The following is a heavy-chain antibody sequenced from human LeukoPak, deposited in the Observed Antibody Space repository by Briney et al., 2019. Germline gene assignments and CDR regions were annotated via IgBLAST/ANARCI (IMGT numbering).Heavy chain of an antibody. J-gene: IGHJ6*03. D-gene: IGHD4-17*01. CDR3: ARGDYGDYMDV. Sequence: GGSLRLSCAASGFTFSSYWMSWVRQAPGKGLEWVANIKQDGSEKYYVDSVKGRFTISRDNAKNSLYLQVNSLRAEDTAVYYCARGDYGDYMDVWGKGTTVTVSS. CDR2: IKQDGSEK. V-gene: IGHV3-7*01. CDR1: GFTFSSYW.